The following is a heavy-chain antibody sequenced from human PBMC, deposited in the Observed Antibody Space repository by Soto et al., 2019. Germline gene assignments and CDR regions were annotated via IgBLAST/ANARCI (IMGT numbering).Heavy chain of an antibody. CDR3: AKGGRQWLVTSDFNY. CDR2: VSHDGRNT. CDR1: GFTFSDYA. D-gene: IGHD6-19*01. J-gene: IGHJ4*02. Sequence: VQLVESGGGVVQPGRSLRLSCAASGFTFSDYAMHWVRQAPGKGLEVVAVVSHDGRNTHYADSVKGRFTISRDSSKNTVSIEMTSLRAEDTAVYYCAKGGRQWLVTSDFNYWGQGALVTVSS. V-gene: IGHV3-30*18.